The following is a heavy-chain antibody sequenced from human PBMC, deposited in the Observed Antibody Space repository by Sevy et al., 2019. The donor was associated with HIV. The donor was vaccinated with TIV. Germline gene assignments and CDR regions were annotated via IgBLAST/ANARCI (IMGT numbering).Heavy chain of an antibody. D-gene: IGHD3-10*01. CDR2: INAGNGNT. J-gene: IGHJ4*02. CDR3: VTRRGVLPFDS. Sequence: ASVKVSCKASGYTFTSYNMHWVRQAPGQGLEWMAWINAGNGNTEYSQRFDGGLIITTETSASIAYMELSSLRSEDTAVYYCVTRRGVLPFDSWGQGTLVTVSS. V-gene: IGHV1-3*01. CDR1: GYTFTSYN.